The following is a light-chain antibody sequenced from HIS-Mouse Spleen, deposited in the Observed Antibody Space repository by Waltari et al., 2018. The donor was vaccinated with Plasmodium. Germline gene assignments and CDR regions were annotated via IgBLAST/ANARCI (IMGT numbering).Light chain of an antibody. Sequence: AIRMTPSPSSFSASTGDRVTITCRASQGISRYLAWYQQKPGQAPKRLIYAASTLQSGVPSRFSGSGSGTDFTLTISCLQSEDFATYYCQQYYSYPLTFGGGTKVEIK. J-gene: IGKJ4*01. V-gene: IGKV1-8*01. CDR3: QQYYSYPLT. CDR2: AAS. CDR1: QGISRY.